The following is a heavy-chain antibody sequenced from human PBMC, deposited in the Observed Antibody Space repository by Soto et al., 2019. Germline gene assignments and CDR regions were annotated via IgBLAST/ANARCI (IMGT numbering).Heavy chain of an antibody. J-gene: IGHJ5*02. D-gene: IGHD2-2*01. CDR1: GVTFRSHW. Sequence: GGLLRLSCAASGVTFRSHWMHWVRQAKGKGLVWLSRINSDGSSIAYADSVKGRFTISRDNAKNTLYLQMNSLGAEETAVYFCARDRPDVTVGPRVDQPMFDLWGQGAPVTVSS. CDR2: INSDGSSI. CDR3: ARDRPDVTVGPRVDQPMFDL. V-gene: IGHV3-74*03.